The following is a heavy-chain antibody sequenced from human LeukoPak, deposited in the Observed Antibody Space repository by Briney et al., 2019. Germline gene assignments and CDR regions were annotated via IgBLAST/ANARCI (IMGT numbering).Heavy chain of an antibody. J-gene: IGHJ4*02. CDR2: ISSNGGST. CDR3: ASEDYDSSGYYSFFDY. V-gene: IGHV3-64D*09. D-gene: IGHD3-22*01. CDR1: GFTFSSYA. Sequence: GGSLRLSCSASGFTFSSYAMHWVRQAPGKGLEYVSAISSNGGSTYYADSVKGRFTISRDNSKNTLYLQMSSLRAEDTAVYYCASEDYDSSGYYSFFDYWGQGTLVTVSS.